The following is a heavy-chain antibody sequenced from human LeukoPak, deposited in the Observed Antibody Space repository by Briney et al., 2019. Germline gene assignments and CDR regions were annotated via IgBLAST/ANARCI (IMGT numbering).Heavy chain of an antibody. CDR3: ARILDTAMAPPGHDAFDI. CDR1: GYTFTGYY. CDR2: INPNSGGT. J-gene: IGHJ3*02. D-gene: IGHD5-18*01. Sequence: ASVKVSCKASGYTFTGYYMHWVRQAPGQGLEWMGWINPNSGGTNYAQKFQGRVTMTRDTSISTAYMELSRLRSDDTAVYYCARILDTAMAPPGHDAFDIWGQGTMVTVS. V-gene: IGHV1-2*02.